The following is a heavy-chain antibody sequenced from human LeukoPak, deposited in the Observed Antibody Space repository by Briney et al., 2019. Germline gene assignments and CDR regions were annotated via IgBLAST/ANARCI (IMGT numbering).Heavy chain of an antibody. V-gene: IGHV4-39*01. CDR2: IYYSGST. Sequence: SETLSLTCTVSGGSISSSSYYWGWIRQPPGTGLEWIGSIYYSGSTYYNPSLKSRVTISVDTSKNQFSLKLSSVTAADTAVYYCARTYSSTGPFDYWGQGTLVTVSS. J-gene: IGHJ4*02. CDR1: GGSISSSSYY. CDR3: ARTYSSTGPFDY. D-gene: IGHD6-13*01.